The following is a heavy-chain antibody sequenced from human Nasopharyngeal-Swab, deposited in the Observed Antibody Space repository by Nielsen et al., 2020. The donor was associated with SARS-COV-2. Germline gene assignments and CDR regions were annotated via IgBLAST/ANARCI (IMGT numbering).Heavy chain of an antibody. D-gene: IGHD3-22*01. CDR2: ISGSGGST. J-gene: IGHJ4*02. Sequence: GGSLRLSCAASGFTFSSYAMSWVRQAPGKGLEWVSAISGSGGSTDYADSVKGRFTISRDNSKNTLYLQMSSLRAEDTAVYYCVKDLGITMIVVVGFDYWGQGTLVTVSS. V-gene: IGHV3-23*01. CDR3: VKDLGITMIVVVGFDY. CDR1: GFTFSSYA.